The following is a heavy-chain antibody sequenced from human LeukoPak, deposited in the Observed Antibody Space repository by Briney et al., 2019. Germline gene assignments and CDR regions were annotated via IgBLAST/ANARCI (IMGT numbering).Heavy chain of an antibody. CDR3: ARVFGGSDFNYYYYYMDV. V-gene: IGHV4-39*07. D-gene: IGHD2-15*01. Sequence: SETLSLTCSVSGASISSGSNYWGWIRQPPGKTLEWIGSIYSSGSTCYNPSLKSRVVIIIDTPKNHFSLTLSSVTAADTAVYYCARVFGGSDFNYYYYYMDVWGKGSTVTISS. J-gene: IGHJ6*03. CDR1: GASISSGSNY. CDR2: IYSSGST.